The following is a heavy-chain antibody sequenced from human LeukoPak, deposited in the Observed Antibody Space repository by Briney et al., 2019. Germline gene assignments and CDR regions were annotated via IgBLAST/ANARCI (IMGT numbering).Heavy chain of an antibody. J-gene: IGHJ4*02. V-gene: IGHV4-59*01. CDR2: IYYSGST. CDR1: GGSISTYY. Sequence: SETLSLTCTVSGGSISTYYWSWIRQPPGKGLEWIGYIYYSGSTNYNPSLKSRVTISVDTSKNQFSLKLSSVTAADTAVYYCARAAGYSGYDGQWGQGTLVTVSS. CDR3: ARAAGYSGYDGQ. D-gene: IGHD5-12*01.